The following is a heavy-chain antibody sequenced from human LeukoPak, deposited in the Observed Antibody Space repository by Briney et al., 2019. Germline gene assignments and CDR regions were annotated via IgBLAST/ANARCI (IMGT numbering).Heavy chain of an antibody. CDR3: AKGAGPPWFDP. CDR2: IYTSGST. CDR1: GGSISSGSYY. Sequence: PSETLSLTCTVSGGSISSGSYYWSWIRQPAGKGLEWIGRIYTSGSTNYNPSLTSRVTISVDMSKNQLSMKLSSVTAADTAVYYCAKGAGPPWFDPWGQGSLVTVSS. V-gene: IGHV4-61*02. J-gene: IGHJ5*02. D-gene: IGHD6-19*01.